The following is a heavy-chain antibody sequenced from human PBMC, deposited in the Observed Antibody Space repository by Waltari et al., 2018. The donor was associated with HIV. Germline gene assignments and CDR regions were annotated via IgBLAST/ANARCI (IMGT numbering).Heavy chain of an antibody. D-gene: IGHD4-17*01. V-gene: IGHV3-53*01. Sequence: EVQLVESGGDLIQPGGSLRLSCIASEFTVSNSYMRWARQAPGKGLEWVSIIYSDGRTYYADSVKGRFTISRDNYKNTLYLQMNSLRVEDTAVYYCARDTYGGMGGVDSWGQGTLVTVSS. CDR1: EFTVSNSY. J-gene: IGHJ4*02. CDR2: IYSDGRT. CDR3: ARDTYGGMGGVDS.